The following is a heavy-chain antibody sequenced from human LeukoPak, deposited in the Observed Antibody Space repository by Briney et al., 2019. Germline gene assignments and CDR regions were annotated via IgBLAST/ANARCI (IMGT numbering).Heavy chain of an antibody. CDR2: IYYSGST. CDR3: ASSGQVSTSYAFDT. CDR1: GGSISSYY. D-gene: IGHD6-25*01. Sequence: SETLSLTCTVSGGSISSYYWSWIRQPPGKGLEWIGYIYYSGSTNYNPSLKSRVTISVDTSKNQFSLKLSSVTAADTAVYYCASSGQVSTSYAFDTWGQGTMVTVSS. J-gene: IGHJ3*02. V-gene: IGHV4-59*01.